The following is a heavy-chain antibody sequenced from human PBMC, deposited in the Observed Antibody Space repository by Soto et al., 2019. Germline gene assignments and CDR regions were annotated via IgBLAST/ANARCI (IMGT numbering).Heavy chain of an antibody. V-gene: IGHV3-9*01. CDR3: AKGYNYDRSGNPDY. Sequence: GGSLRLSCAASGFTFSSYAMSWVRQAPGKGLEWVSGINWNSGSIGYADSVKGRFTISRDNAKNSLYLQMNSLRTEDTALYYCAKGYNYDRSGNPDYWGQGTLVTVSS. D-gene: IGHD3-22*01. CDR1: GFTFSSYA. J-gene: IGHJ4*02. CDR2: INWNSGSI.